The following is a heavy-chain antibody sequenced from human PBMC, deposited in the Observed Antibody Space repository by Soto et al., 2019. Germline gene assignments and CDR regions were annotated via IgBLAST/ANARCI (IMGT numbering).Heavy chain of an antibody. CDR3: AHTLDTAMVHAFDI. J-gene: IGHJ3*02. Sequence: QITLKESGPTLVKPTQTLTLTCTFSGFSPSTRGVAVGWIRQPPGKALEWLALIYWDDDKRYSPSLKSRLTITKDTSKNQVVLTMTNMDPVDTATYSCAHTLDTAMVHAFDIWGQGTMVTVSS. CDR1: GFSPSTRGVA. V-gene: IGHV2-5*02. CDR2: IYWDDDK. D-gene: IGHD5-18*01.